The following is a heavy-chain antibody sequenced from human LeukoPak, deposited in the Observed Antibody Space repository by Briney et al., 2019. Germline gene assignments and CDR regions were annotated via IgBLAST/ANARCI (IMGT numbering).Heavy chain of an antibody. D-gene: IGHD4-23*01. V-gene: IGHV1-2*02. J-gene: IGHJ4*02. CDR1: GYTFTGYY. CDR2: INPNSGGT. Sequence: GASVKVSCKAPGYTFTGYYMHWVRQAPGQGLEWMGWINPNSGGTNYAQKFQGRVTMTRDTSISTAYMELSRLRSDDTAVYYCAVMTTVVTPNFDYWGQGTLVTVSS. CDR3: AVMTTVVTPNFDY.